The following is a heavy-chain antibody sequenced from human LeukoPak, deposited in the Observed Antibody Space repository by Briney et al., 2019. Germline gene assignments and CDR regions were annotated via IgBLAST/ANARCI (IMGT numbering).Heavy chain of an antibody. D-gene: IGHD6-6*01. J-gene: IGHJ4*02. V-gene: IGHV4-39*07. CDR2: IYYGGST. Sequence: PSETLSLTCTVSGGSISSSSYYWGWIRQPPGKGLEWIGSIYYGGSTYYNPSLKSRVTISGDTSKNQFSLKLRSVTAADTAVFYCAREQKLIAARPFDCWGQGTLVTVSS. CDR1: GGSISSSSYY. CDR3: AREQKLIAARPFDC.